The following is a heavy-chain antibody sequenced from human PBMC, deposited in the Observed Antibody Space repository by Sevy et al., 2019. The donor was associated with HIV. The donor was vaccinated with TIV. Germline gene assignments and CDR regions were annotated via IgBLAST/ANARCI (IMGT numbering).Heavy chain of an antibody. CDR2: MYHSGNT. V-gene: IGHV4-30-2*01. Sequence: SETLSLTCAVSGGSISSGGYSWSWIRQPPGKGLEWIGYMYHSGNTYYNPSLKSRVTISVDRSKNQFSLKLSSVTAADTAVYYCARAAASVTTVTHFDYWGQGTLVTVSS. J-gene: IGHJ4*02. D-gene: IGHD4-17*01. CDR1: GGSISSGGYS. CDR3: ARAAASVTTVTHFDY.